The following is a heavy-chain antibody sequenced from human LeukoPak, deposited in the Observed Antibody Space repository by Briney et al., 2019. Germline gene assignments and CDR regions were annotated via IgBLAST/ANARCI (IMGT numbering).Heavy chain of an antibody. CDR1: GYTFTGYY. CDR2: MDPNSGNT. Sequence: ASVKVSCKASGYTFTGYYMHWVRQAPGQGLEWMGWMDPNSGNTGYAQKFQGRVTITRNTSISTAYMELSSLRSEDTAVYYCARGVYYYDSSGYRGFDYWGQGTLVTVSS. CDR3: ARGVYYYDSSGYRGFDY. V-gene: IGHV1-8*03. J-gene: IGHJ4*02. D-gene: IGHD3-22*01.